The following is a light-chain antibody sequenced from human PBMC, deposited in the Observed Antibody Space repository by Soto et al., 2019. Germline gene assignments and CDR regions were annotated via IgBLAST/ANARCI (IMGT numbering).Light chain of an antibody. J-gene: IGKJ2*01. CDR2: GAS. Sequence: EIVMTQSPATLSVSPGERATLSCRASQSISSSLAWYQQKPGQAPRLLIYGASTRATGIPAGFSGSGSAPDFTLTISSLQYEDLALYYCQQYSNGTTYTFGHPNKLAI. CDR3: QQYSNGTTYT. CDR1: QSISSS. V-gene: IGKV3-15*01.